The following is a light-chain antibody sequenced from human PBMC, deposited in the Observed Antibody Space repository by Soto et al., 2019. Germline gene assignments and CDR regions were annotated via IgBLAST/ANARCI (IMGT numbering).Light chain of an antibody. CDR1: QSVGRS. CDR3: QQYNVWWT. J-gene: IGKJ1*01. CDR2: NAS. Sequence: EIMMTQSPATLSVPPGESATLSCRASQSVGRSVAWYQQRPGQSPSFLIFNASTRASGISARFSGSGSGTDFSLAISGLQSEDYAVYYCQQYNVWWTFGQGTKVE. V-gene: IGKV3-15*01.